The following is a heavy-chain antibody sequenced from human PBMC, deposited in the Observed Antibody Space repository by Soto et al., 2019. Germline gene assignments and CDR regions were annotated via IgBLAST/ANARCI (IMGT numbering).Heavy chain of an antibody. CDR3: ASPKPSYYYFYYGMDV. CDR2: IIPIFGTA. CDR1: GGTFSSYA. J-gene: IGHJ6*02. V-gene: IGHV1-69*06. Sequence: ASVKVSCKASGGTFSSYAISWVRQAPGQGLEWMGGIIPIFGTANYAQKFQGRVTITADKSTSTAYMELSSLRSEDTAVYYCASPKPSYYYFYYGMDVWGQGTTVTVSS.